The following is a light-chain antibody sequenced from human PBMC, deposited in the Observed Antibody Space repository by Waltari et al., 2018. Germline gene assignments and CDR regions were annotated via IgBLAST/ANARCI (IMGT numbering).Light chain of an antibody. J-gene: IGKJ4*01. CDR3: QQYSTSPVT. CDR1: QSVSNRY. V-gene: IGKV3-20*01. CDR2: GAS. Sequence: EIVLTQSPGPLSLSPGERAPPPCRASQSVSNRYLAWYQQKPGQAPRLVIYGASSRAAGTPDRFSGSGSGTDFTLTVSRLEPEDIAVYYCQQYSTSPVTFGGGTKVEIK.